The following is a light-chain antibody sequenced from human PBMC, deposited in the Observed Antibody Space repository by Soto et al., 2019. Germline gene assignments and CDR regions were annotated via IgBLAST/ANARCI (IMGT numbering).Light chain of an antibody. CDR1: QSVNSSY. J-gene: IGKJ2*01. CDR3: QQYGSSPYT. Sequence: EIVLAQSPATLSLPPGETASLSCGASQSVNSSYLAWYQQKLGLAPRLLIYDASTRATGIPDRFRGSGSGTDFTLTITRVEPEDFAVYFCQQYGSSPYTFGQGTELEIK. V-gene: IGKV3D-20*01. CDR2: DAS.